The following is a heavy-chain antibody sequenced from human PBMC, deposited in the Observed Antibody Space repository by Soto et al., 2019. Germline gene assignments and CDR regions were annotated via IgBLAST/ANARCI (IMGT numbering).Heavy chain of an antibody. CDR3: ARDGAVAGNINFDY. V-gene: IGHV1-3*01. J-gene: IGHJ4*02. CDR1: GYTFTNYA. CDR2: INAVNGNT. D-gene: IGHD6-19*01. Sequence: QVQLVQSGAEVKKPGASVKISCKASGYTFTNYAIHWVRQAPGQRLEWMGWINAVNGNTKYSQKFQERVTITRDASARTAYMEVSSLRSEDTAVYYCARDGAVAGNINFDYWGQGTLVTVSS.